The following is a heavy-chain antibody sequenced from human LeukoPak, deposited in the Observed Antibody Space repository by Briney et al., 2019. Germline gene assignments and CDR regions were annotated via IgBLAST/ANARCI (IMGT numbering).Heavy chain of an antibody. CDR1: GFSFNIYA. D-gene: IGHD6-19*01. J-gene: IGHJ4*02. CDR2: IRGSGGST. CDR3: AKDRAGITVAGDNGIDY. V-gene: IGHV3-23*01. Sequence: GGSLRLSCAASGFSFNIYARSWVRQAPGKGLEWGLAIRGSGGSTYYADSVKGRFTISRDNSKNTLYLQMNSLRAEDTAVYYCAKDRAGITVAGDNGIDYWGQGTLVTVSS.